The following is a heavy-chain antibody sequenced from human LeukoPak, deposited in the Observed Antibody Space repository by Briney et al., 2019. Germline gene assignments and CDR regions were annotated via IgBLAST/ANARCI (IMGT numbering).Heavy chain of an antibody. CDR1: GFTFNRNA. D-gene: IGHD6-19*01. V-gene: IGHV3-23*01. J-gene: IGHJ4*02. Sequence: PGGSLRLSYAASGFTFNRNAISWVRQAPGKGLEWVSTIGGSGDKTFYADSVKGRFTISRDNSKNMLHLQMSSLAGQDTAPYYRVRRGDANRGWGDHDFWGQGALVTLSS. CDR2: IGGSGDKT. CDR3: VRRGDANRGWGDHDF.